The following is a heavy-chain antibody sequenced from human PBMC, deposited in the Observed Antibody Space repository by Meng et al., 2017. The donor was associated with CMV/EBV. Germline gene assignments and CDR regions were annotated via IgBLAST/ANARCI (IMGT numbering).Heavy chain of an antibody. Sequence: QVQRVQAGAEVKRPGALVEVSCKAFGHTCADYYINWVRQAPGQGLEWMGWINPNSGGTSYAQKFQGRVTMTRDTSTSTVYMELSSLRSEDTAVYYCARESGSVGDYWGQGTLVTVSS. CDR1: GHTCADYY. J-gene: IGHJ4*02. CDR2: INPNSGGT. CDR3: ARESGSVGDY. V-gene: IGHV1-2*02. D-gene: IGHD1-26*01.